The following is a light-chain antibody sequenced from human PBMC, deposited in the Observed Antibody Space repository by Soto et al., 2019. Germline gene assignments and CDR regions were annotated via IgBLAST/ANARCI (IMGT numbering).Light chain of an antibody. CDR2: DAS. J-gene: IGKJ2*01. Sequence: DIQMTQSPSSLSASVGDRVTITCQASQDIKDFLNWYQQKPGKAPKLLIYDASNLEPGVPSRFSGRGSGTDFTFTIASLQPEDIATYYCQQYDGLPPYTFGQGPKLEI. CDR3: QQYDGLPPYT. V-gene: IGKV1-33*01. CDR1: QDIKDF.